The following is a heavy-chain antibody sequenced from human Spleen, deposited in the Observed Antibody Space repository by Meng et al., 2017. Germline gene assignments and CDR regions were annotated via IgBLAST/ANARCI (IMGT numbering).Heavy chain of an antibody. V-gene: IGHV1-69*02. CDR1: GGTFSSYT. D-gene: IGHD3-22*01. CDR2: IIPILGIA. CDR3: ATLWGGYYYDSSGYLTRFDY. J-gene: IGHJ4*02. Sequence: SVKVSCKASGGTFSSYTISWVRQAPGQGLEWMGRIIPILGIANYAQKFQGRVTITADESTSTAYMELSSLRSEDTAVYYCATLWGGYYYDSSGYLTRFDYWGQGTLVTVSS.